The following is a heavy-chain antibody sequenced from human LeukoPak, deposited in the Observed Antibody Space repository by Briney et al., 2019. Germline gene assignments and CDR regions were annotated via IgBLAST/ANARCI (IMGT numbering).Heavy chain of an antibody. J-gene: IGHJ4*02. Sequence: GGSLRLSCAASGFTFSSYAMSWVRQAPGKGLEWVSVISGSGGSTYYADSVKGRFTISRDNSKNTLYLQMNSLRAEDTAVYYCAKDACSGGSCYEDYWGQGTLVTVSS. V-gene: IGHV3-23*01. CDR3: AKDACSGGSCYEDY. CDR1: GFTFSSYA. CDR2: ISGSGGST. D-gene: IGHD2-15*01.